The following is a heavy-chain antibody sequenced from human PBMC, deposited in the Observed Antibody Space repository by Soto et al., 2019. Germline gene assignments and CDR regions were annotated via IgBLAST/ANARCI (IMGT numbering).Heavy chain of an antibody. CDR2: ISGSGGST. CDR3: AKDLGSITMVRGPSMDY. Sequence: EVQLLESGGGLVQPGGSLRLSCAASGFTFSSYAMSWVRQAPGKGLEWVSAISGSGGSTYYADSVKGRFTISRDNSKNTLYLQMNSLRAEDTAVYYCAKDLGSITMVRGPSMDYWGQGTLVTVSS. CDR1: GFTFSSYA. D-gene: IGHD3-10*01. J-gene: IGHJ4*02. V-gene: IGHV3-23*01.